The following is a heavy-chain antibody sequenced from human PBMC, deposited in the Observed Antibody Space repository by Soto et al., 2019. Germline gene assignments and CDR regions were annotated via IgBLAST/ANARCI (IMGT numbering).Heavy chain of an antibody. V-gene: IGHV4-59*01. CDR1: GGSISSYY. CDR3: ARGYCSGGSCYRYSFDH. Sequence: SETLSLTCSVSGGSISSYYWSWIRQPPGKGLEWIGYIYDTGTTNYNPSLKSRATLSVDTPKNQFSLKLSSVTAADTAVYYCARGYCSGGSCYRYSFDHWGQGTLVTVSS. D-gene: IGHD2-15*01. J-gene: IGHJ4*02. CDR2: IYDTGTT.